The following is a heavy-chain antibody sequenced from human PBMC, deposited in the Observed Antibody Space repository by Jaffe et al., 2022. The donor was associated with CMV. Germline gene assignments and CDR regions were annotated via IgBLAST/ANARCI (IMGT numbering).Heavy chain of an antibody. V-gene: IGHV3-23*01. Sequence: EVQLLESGGGLVQPGGSLRLSCAASGFTFSSYAMSWVRQAPGKGLEWVSAISGSGGSTYYADSVKGRFTISRDNSKNTLYLQMNSLRAEDTAVYYCAKDGGESGLFTGWFDPWGQGTLVTVSS. D-gene: IGHD3-3*01. CDR2: ISGSGGST. CDR1: GFTFSSYA. J-gene: IGHJ5*02. CDR3: AKDGGESGLFTGWFDP.